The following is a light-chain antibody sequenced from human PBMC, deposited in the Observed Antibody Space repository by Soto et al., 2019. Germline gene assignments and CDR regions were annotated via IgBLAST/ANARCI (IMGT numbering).Light chain of an antibody. CDR2: KDT. Sequence: SYELTQPPSVSVSPGQTARIACSGDALPKQYVYWYQQKPGQAPVMIIYKDTQRPSGIPERFSGSNTGTTVTLTISGVQAEDEADYYCQSADSSATFHVFGTGTKVTVL. V-gene: IGLV3-25*02. CDR1: ALPKQY. CDR3: QSADSSATFHV. J-gene: IGLJ1*01.